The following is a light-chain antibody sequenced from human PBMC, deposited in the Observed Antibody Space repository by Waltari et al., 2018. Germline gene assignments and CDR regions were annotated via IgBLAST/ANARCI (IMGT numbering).Light chain of an antibody. J-gene: IGKJ1*01. CDR3: QQYYNVPWT. CDR1: QSVLYSSNNKNY. V-gene: IGKV4-1*01. CDR2: WAS. Sequence: DIVMTQSPDSLAVFLGDRATINCKSSQSVLYSSNNKNYLAWYQQRPGQPPKLLIYWASTRESGVPDRFSGSGSGTDFTLTISSLQAEDVAVYYCQQYYNVPWTFGQGTKVEIK.